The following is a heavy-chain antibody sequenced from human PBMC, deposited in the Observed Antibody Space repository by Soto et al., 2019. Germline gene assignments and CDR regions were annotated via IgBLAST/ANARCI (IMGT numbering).Heavy chain of an antibody. Sequence: PGGSLRLSCAASGFAFSSYAMSWVRQAPGKGLEWASAISGSGGSTYYADSVKGRFTISRDNSKNTLYLQMNSLRAEDTAVYYCAKDVTSPPRVVVVAAFDYFDYWGQGTLVTVSS. D-gene: IGHD2-15*01. CDR3: AKDVTSPPRVVVVAAFDYFDY. CDR1: GFAFSSYA. V-gene: IGHV3-23*01. J-gene: IGHJ4*02. CDR2: ISGSGGST.